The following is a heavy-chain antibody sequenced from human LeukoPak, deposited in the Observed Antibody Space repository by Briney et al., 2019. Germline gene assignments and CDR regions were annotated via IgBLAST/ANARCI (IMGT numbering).Heavy chain of an antibody. CDR1: GFTFSSHA. CDR3: AKVPVFSLTISEVVTDDAFDI. J-gene: IGHJ3*02. CDR2: ISGSGGAT. D-gene: IGHD3-3*01. Sequence: GGSLRLSCAAFGFTFSSHAMSWVRQAPGKGLEWVSAISGSGGATYYADSVKGRFTISRDNSKNTLYLQMNSLRAEDTAVYYCAKVPVFSLTISEVVTDDAFDIWGQGTIVTVSS. V-gene: IGHV3-23*01.